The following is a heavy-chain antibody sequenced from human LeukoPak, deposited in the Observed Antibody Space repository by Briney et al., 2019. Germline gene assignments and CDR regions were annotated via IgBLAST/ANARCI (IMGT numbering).Heavy chain of an antibody. CDR3: ERDPDRGLLEYGMDV. CDR2: ISSSGRSR. V-gene: IGHV3-48*03. D-gene: IGHD3-10*01. Sequence: PGGSLRLSCAASGFTFSSYEMNWVRQAPGKGLEWVSYISSSGRSRSYADAVKGRFTISRDNDKNSLELQMNSLSAEDTVLYYWERDPDRGLLEYGMDVWGQGTTVTVSS. CDR1: GFTFSSYE. J-gene: IGHJ6*02.